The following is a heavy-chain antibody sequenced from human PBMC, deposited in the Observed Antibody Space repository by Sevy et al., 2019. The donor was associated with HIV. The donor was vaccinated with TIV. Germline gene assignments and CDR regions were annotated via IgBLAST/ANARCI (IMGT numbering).Heavy chain of an antibody. J-gene: IGHJ6*02. CDR2: IRSKVYGGTT. V-gene: IGHV3-49*04. CDR3: SRVGGATDWAMDV. CDR1: GVTLGDYD. D-gene: IGHD1-26*01. Sequence: GGSLRLSCTVSGVTLGDYDMSWVRQAPGKGLEWVGFIRSKVYGGTTEYAASVKGRFTISRDDSKSIAYLQMNSLQTEDTAVSYCSRVGGATDWAMDVWGQGTTVTVSS.